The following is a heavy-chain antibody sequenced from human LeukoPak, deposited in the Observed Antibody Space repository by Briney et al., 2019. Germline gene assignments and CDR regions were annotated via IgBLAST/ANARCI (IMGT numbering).Heavy chain of an antibody. J-gene: IGHJ6*02. Sequence: GGSLRLSCAASRFTFSTYWMSWVRQAPGKGLEWVANINPDGSDKYYVDSVQGRFTLSRDNAKNSLYLQMNSLRAEDTAVYFCAKGQYPGPAVDVWGQGTTVTVSS. CDR1: RFTFSTYW. V-gene: IGHV3-7*01. CDR3: AKGQYPGPAVDV. D-gene: IGHD2-2*01. CDR2: INPDGSDK.